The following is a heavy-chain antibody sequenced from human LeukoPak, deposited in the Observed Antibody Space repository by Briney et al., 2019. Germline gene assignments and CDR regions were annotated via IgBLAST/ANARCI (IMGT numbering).Heavy chain of an antibody. CDR1: GGSISSYY. V-gene: IGHV4-59*12. J-gene: IGHJ6*03. CDR3: ARKRGYYYYYYMDV. CDR2: IYYSGST. Sequence: SETLSLTCTVSGGSISSYYWSWLRQPPGKGLEWIGYIYYSGSTNYNPSLKSRVTISVDTSKNQFSLKLSSVTAADTAVYYCARKRGYYYYYYMDVWGKGTTVTVSS.